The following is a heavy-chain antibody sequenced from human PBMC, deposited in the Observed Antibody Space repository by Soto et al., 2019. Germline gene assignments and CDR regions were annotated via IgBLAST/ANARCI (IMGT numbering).Heavy chain of an antibody. CDR1: GFTFSSYW. V-gene: IGHV3-7*01. Sequence: EVQLVESGGGLLQPGGSLRLSCAASGFTFSSYWMSWVRQAPGKGLEWVANIKQDGSEKYYVDSVKGRFTISRDNAKNSLYLQMNSLRAEDTAVYYCARDFSNYDFWSGYYRDAFDIWGQGTMVTVSS. CDR3: ARDFSNYDFWSGYYRDAFDI. D-gene: IGHD3-3*01. CDR2: IKQDGSEK. J-gene: IGHJ3*02.